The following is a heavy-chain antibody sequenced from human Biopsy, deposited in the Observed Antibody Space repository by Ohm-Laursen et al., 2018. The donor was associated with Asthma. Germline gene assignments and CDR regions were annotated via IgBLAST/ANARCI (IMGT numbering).Heavy chain of an antibody. D-gene: IGHD3-22*01. CDR3: ARAQDYYDSRGYYRSFDY. J-gene: IGHJ4*02. V-gene: IGHV4-31*03. CDR1: YGSITSGGYY. CDR2: IYYSGST. Sequence: TLSLTCTVSYGSITSGGYYWTWIRQHPGKGPEWIGFIYYSGSTYYNPSLKSRVSISIDTSKNRFSLKLSSVTAADTAVYYCARAQDYYDSRGYYRSFDYWGQGTLVTVSS.